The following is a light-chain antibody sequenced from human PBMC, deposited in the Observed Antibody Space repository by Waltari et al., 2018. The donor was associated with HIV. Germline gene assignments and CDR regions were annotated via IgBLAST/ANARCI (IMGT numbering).Light chain of an antibody. CDR1: QDISNY. CDR2: DAS. J-gene: IGKJ3*01. V-gene: IGKV1-33*01. CDR3: QQYDNLPIT. Sequence: DIQMTQSPSSLSASVGDRVTITCQASQDISNYLNWYQQKPGKAPKLLIYDASNLETGVPSRFSGSGSGTDFTFTISSLQPEDIATYYCQQYDNLPITFGPVTKVDIK.